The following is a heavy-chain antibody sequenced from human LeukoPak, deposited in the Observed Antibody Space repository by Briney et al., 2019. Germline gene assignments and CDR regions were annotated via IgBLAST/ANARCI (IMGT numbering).Heavy chain of an antibody. CDR3: ARVPYGSGSYPPDY. D-gene: IGHD3-10*01. Sequence: PGGSLRLSCAASGFTFSDYYMSWIRQAPGKGLEWVSYISGSGSSIYYADSVKGRFTISRDNAKNSLYLQMNSLRAEDTAMYYCARVPYGSGSYPPDYWGQGTLVTVSS. V-gene: IGHV3-11*01. CDR2: ISGSGSSI. J-gene: IGHJ4*02. CDR1: GFTFSDYY.